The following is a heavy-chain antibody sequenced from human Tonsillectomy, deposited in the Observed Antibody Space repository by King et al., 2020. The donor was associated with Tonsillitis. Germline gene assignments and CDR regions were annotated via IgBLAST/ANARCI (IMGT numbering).Heavy chain of an antibody. Sequence: VQLVESGAEVKKPGASVKFSCKASGYTFTSYYMHWVRQAPGQGLEWMGIINPSGGSTRYAQKFQGRVTMTRDTSTSAVYMELSSLRSEDTAVYYCARAFGQSYMDLDYWGQGNLVTVSP. V-gene: IGHV1-46*03. CDR3: ARAFGQSYMDLDY. CDR2: INPSGGST. D-gene: IGHD2-2*03. CDR1: GYTFTSYY. J-gene: IGHJ4*02.